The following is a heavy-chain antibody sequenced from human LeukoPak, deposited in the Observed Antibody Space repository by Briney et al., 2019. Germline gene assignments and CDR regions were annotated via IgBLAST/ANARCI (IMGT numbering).Heavy chain of an antibody. Sequence: SETLFLTCAVYGGSFSGYYWTWIRQPPGKGLEWIGEINHSGSTNYNPSLQSRVTISVDTSKNQFPLKVSSVTAADTAVYYCARGDSSGSYYAPLDYWGQGTLVTVSS. CDR3: ARGDSSGSYYAPLDY. D-gene: IGHD3-10*01. V-gene: IGHV4-34*01. CDR2: INHSGST. CDR1: GGSFSGYY. J-gene: IGHJ4*02.